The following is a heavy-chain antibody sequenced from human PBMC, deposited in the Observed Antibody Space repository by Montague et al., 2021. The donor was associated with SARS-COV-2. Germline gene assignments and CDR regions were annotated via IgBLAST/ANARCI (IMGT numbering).Heavy chain of an antibody. D-gene: IGHD3-22*01. V-gene: IGHV4-39*01. CDR3: ARRLDYWDSSGQRRHFDY. Sequence: SETLSLTCTVSGGSFSSDNYFWGWIRQPPGKGLEWIGSIYYSGGTFYNPSLKSRVTISVDTSRNQFSLKVSSVTATDTAIYYCARRLDYWDSSGQRRHFDYWGQGTLVTVSS. CDR2: IYYSGGT. J-gene: IGHJ4*02. CDR1: GGSFSSDNYF.